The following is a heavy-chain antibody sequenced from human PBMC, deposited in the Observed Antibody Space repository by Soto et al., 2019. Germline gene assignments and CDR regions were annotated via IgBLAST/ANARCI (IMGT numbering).Heavy chain of an antibody. V-gene: IGHV1-69*13. CDR3: ARVPRAVAGTNNQFFYYYGMDV. J-gene: IGHJ6*02. Sequence: ASVKVSCKASGGTFSSYAISWVRQAPGQGLEWMGGIIPIFGTANYAQKFQGRVTITADESTSTAYMELSSLRSEDTAVYYCARVPRAVAGTNNQFFYYYGMDVWGQGTTVTVSS. CDR1: GGTFSSYA. D-gene: IGHD6-19*01. CDR2: IIPIFGTA.